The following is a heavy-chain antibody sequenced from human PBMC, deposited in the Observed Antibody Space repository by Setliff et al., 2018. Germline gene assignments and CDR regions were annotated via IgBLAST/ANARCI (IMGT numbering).Heavy chain of an antibody. CDR3: ARDPGFHSGTWSLDS. J-gene: IGHJ4*02. D-gene: IGHD2-21*01. Sequence: ASETLSLTCTVSGVSIGDTYYYWAWIRQPPGKGLEWVGSVSFSGSAYFSPSLKSRVAISLDTSTNVFSLKLSSLIAADTAVYYCARDPGFHSGTWSLDSWGQRRLVTVSS. CDR1: GVSIGDTYYY. CDR2: VSFSGSA. V-gene: IGHV4-39*02.